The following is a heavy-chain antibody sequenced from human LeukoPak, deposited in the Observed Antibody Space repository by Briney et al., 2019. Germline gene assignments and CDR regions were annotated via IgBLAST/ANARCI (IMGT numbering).Heavy chain of an antibody. V-gene: IGHV1-2*02. D-gene: IGHD3-10*01. Sequence: GASVKVSCKASGYTFTGYYMHWVRQAPGQGLEWMGWINPNSGGTNYAQKFQGRVTMTRDTSISTAYMELSRLRSDDTAVYYCARDRVQYYYGSGSYNSYYYYMDVWGKGTTVTISS. CDR1: GYTFTGYY. J-gene: IGHJ6*03. CDR2: INPNSGGT. CDR3: ARDRVQYYYGSGSYNSYYYYMDV.